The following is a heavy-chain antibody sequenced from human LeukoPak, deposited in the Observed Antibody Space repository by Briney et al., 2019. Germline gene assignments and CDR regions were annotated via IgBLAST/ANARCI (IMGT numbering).Heavy chain of an antibody. Sequence: GGSLRPSCAASGFTFSDYSMSWVRQAPGKGLEWISYITTIGDSKYYADSVKGRFSISRDNAKNSLSLQMNSLRPEDTAVYYCARDELRSVVPLFDYWGQGTLVTVSS. CDR2: ITTIGDSK. D-gene: IGHD3-3*01. CDR1: GFTFSDYS. J-gene: IGHJ4*02. V-gene: IGHV3-11*04. CDR3: ARDELRSVVPLFDY.